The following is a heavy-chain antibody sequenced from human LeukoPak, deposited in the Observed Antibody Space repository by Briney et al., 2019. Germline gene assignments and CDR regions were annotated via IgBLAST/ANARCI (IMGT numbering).Heavy chain of an antibody. J-gene: IGHJ4*02. CDR2: ISDNSNHV. CDR1: GFTFRNYN. V-gene: IGHV3-21*01. D-gene: IGHD2-15*01. CDR3: AGDYSVRLLDY. Sequence: GGSLRLSCAASGFTFRNYNMNWVRQAPGKGLEWVSSISDNSNHVYYADSVKGRFTISRDNAKNSLYLEMSSLRAEDTAVYYCAGDYSVRLLDYWGQGTLVTVSS.